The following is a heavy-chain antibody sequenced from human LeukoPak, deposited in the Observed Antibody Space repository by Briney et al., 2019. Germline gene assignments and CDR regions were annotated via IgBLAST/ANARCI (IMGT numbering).Heavy chain of an antibody. J-gene: IGHJ4*02. Sequence: PGRSLRLSCTASGFTFGDNTMSWFRQAPGKGLEWIGFIRRNTYGGTTEYAASVKGRFTISRDDSKSIAYLQMNSLKTEGTAVYYCTRASAVVTQTFDYWGQGNLVTVSS. D-gene: IGHD2-21*02. CDR2: IRRNTYGGTT. CDR1: GFTFGDNT. V-gene: IGHV3-49*03. CDR3: TRASAVVTQTFDY.